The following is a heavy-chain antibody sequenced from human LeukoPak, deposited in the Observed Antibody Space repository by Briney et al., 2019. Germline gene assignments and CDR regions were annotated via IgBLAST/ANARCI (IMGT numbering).Heavy chain of an antibody. D-gene: IGHD2-21*01. CDR1: GGSISSGDYY. CDR2: IYYSGST. J-gene: IGHJ4*02. V-gene: IGHV4-30-4*08. CDR3: ASGGAKAGPSNDY. Sequence: SETLSLTCTVSGGSISSGDYYWSWIRQPPGKGLEWIGYIYYSGSTYYNPSLKSRVTISVDTSKNQFSLKLSSVTAADTAVYYCASGGAKAGPSNDYWGQGTLVTVSS.